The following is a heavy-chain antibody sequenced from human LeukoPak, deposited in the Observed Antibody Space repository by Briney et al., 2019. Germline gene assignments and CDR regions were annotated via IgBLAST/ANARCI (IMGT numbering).Heavy chain of an antibody. J-gene: IGHJ5*02. CDR2: INPNSGGT. D-gene: IGHD2-15*01. CDR1: GYTFSGNY. Sequence: ASVKVSCKASGYTFSGNYMHWVRQAPGQGLEWMGWINPNSGGTNYAQKFQGRVTMTRGTSISTAYMELSRLRSDDTAVYYCARDREVASGQGPWGQGTLVTVSS. V-gene: IGHV1-2*02. CDR3: ARDREVASGQGP.